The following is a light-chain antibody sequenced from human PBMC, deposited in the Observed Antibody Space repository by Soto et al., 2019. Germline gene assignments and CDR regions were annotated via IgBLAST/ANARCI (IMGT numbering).Light chain of an antibody. CDR1: QIVNTTY. CDR3: QQYGSSPMYT. CDR2: GSS. Sequence: EIVLTQSPGTLSLPLGARATLSCRASQIVNTTYLAWYQQKLGQPPRLLIYGSSNRAPGIPDRFSGSGSGTDFTLTITRLEPEDFAVYYCQQYGSSPMYTFGQGTKLEIK. J-gene: IGKJ2*01. V-gene: IGKV3-20*01.